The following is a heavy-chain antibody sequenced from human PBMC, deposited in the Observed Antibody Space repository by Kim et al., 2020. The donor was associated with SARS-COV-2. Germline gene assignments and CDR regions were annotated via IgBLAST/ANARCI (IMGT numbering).Heavy chain of an antibody. J-gene: IGHJ4*02. CDR1: GSTFSNHG. V-gene: IGHV3-23*01. D-gene: IGHD2-15*01. CDR2: ISENSGSI. Sequence: GGSLRLSCAASGSTFSNHGMSWVRRAPGKGLEWVSVISENSGSIYYVDSVKGRFTIPRDNSKKPLHLQMNSLRVDDPAVDYCGKCSGGSCLDSYFDYWGPGTLVSISS. CDR3: GKCSGGSCLDSYFDY.